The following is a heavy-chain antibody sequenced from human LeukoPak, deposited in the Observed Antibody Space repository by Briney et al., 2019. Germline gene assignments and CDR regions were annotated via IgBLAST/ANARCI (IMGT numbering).Heavy chain of an antibody. D-gene: IGHD3-9*01. Sequence: GASVKVSCKASGYTFTSYAMHWVRQAPGQRLEWMGWINAGNGNTKYSQEFQGRVTITRDTSASTAYMELSSLRSEDMAVYYCARDKGAGHPYYDILTGLFFSGFGEFDPWGQGTLVTVSS. CDR3: ARDKGAGHPYYDILTGLFFSGFGEFDP. J-gene: IGHJ5*02. CDR2: INAGNGNT. V-gene: IGHV1-3*03. CDR1: GYTFTSYA.